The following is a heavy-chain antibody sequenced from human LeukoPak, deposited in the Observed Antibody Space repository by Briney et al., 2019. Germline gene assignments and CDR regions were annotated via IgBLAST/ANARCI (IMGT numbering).Heavy chain of an antibody. CDR3: ARTSSGWYSGYMDV. J-gene: IGHJ6*03. D-gene: IGHD6-19*01. V-gene: IGHV3-23*01. CDR1: GLTFSTYA. Sequence: GGTLRLSCAASGLTFSTYAMTCVRQAPGKGREWVSTISGSGDNTYYADSVKGRFTISRDNAKNSLYLQMNSLRAEDTALNHCARTSSGWYSGYMDVWGKGTTVTISS. CDR2: ISGSGDNT.